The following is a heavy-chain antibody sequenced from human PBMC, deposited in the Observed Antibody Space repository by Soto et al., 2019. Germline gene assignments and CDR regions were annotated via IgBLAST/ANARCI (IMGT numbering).Heavy chain of an antibody. Sequence: ASVKVSCKASGCTFTSYGISWVRQAPGQGLEWMGWISAYNGNTNYAQKLQGRVTMTTDTSTSTAYMELRSLRSDDTAVYYCARDPGWFGEYYWFDPWGQGTLVTVSS. CDR3: ARDPGWFGEYYWFDP. CDR1: GCTFTSYG. D-gene: IGHD3-10*01. V-gene: IGHV1-18*01. CDR2: ISAYNGNT. J-gene: IGHJ5*02.